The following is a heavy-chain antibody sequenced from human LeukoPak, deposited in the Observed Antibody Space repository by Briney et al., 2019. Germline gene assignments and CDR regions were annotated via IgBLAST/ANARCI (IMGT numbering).Heavy chain of an antibody. D-gene: IGHD3-9*01. J-gene: IGHJ4*02. V-gene: IGHV1-24*01. CDR1: GYSITELA. Sequence: GSVKVSCKVSGYSITELATHWVRQAPGKGLEWMGGFDPGSGEIIYEQKFQDRVTMTEDTSTDTAYMELSSLRSEDTALYYCATGTHYDLLPFWGQGTLVTVSS. CDR2: FDPGSGEI. CDR3: ATGTHYDLLPF.